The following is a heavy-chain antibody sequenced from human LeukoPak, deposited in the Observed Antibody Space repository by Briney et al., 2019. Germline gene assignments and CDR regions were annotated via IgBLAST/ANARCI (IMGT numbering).Heavy chain of an antibody. CDR1: GDSITSYY. CDR2: IYYTGKT. D-gene: IGHD6-19*01. Sequence: SETLSLTCTVSGDSITSYYWSWIRQPPGKGLEWIGYIYYTGKTDYNPSLKSRVTISLDTSKNQFSLKLTSVPAADTALYYCVKPRVGVAGFFDYWGQGTLVTVSS. J-gene: IGHJ4*02. V-gene: IGHV4-59*01. CDR3: VKPRVGVAGFFDY.